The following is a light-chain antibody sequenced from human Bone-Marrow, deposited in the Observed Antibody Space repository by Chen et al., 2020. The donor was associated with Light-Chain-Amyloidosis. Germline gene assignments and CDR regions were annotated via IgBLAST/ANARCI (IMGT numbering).Light chain of an antibody. CDR3: CSTAGRSTLV. Sequence: QSALTQPRSVSGSPGQSVTVSCTGTGGDVGGYDVVSWYQQYPVKAPKLIIYDVSKRPSGVPDRFSGSKSGNTASLTISGLQAADEADYYCCSTAGRSTLVFGGGTTLTVL. CDR2: DVS. V-gene: IGLV2-11*02. J-gene: IGLJ2*01. CDR1: GGDVGGYDV.